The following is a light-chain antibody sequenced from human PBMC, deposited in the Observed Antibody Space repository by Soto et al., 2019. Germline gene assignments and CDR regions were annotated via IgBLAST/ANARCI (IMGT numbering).Light chain of an antibody. CDR3: VLYMGSGTWV. CDR2: NTN. CDR1: SGSVSTSYY. Sequence: VVTQEPSFSVSPGRTVTLTCGLSSGSVSTSYYPSWYQQTPGQAPRTLIYNTNTRSSGVPDRFSGSILGNKAALTITGAQADDESDYYCVLYMGSGTWVFGGGTKLTVL. J-gene: IGLJ3*02. V-gene: IGLV8-61*01.